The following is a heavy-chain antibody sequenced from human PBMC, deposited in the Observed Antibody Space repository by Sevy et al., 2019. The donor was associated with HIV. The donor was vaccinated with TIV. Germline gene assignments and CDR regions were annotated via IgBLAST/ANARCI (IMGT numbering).Heavy chain of an antibody. Sequence: GGSLRLSCAASGFTFSSYWMHWVRQAPGKGLVWVSRINSDGSSTSYADSVKGRFTISRDNAKNTLYLQMNRLRAEDTAVYYCARTGYSSSWYNRAFDIWGQGTMVTVSS. V-gene: IGHV3-74*01. CDR3: ARTGYSSSWYNRAFDI. CDR2: INSDGSST. J-gene: IGHJ3*02. D-gene: IGHD6-13*01. CDR1: GFTFSSYW.